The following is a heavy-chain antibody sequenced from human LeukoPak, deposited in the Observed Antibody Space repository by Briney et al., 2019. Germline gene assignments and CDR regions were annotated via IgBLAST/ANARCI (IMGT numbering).Heavy chain of an antibody. CDR1: GFTFSSYA. J-gene: IGHJ4*02. CDR3: ARGVGYCSSTSCYTGEFDY. Sequence: PGGSLRLSCAASGFTFSSYAMHWVRQAAGKGLEWVAVISYDGSNKYYADSVKGRFTISRDNSKNTLYLQMNSLRAEDTAVYYCARGVGYCSSTSCYTGEFDYWGQGTLVTVSS. D-gene: IGHD2-2*02. V-gene: IGHV3-30*01. CDR2: ISYDGSNK.